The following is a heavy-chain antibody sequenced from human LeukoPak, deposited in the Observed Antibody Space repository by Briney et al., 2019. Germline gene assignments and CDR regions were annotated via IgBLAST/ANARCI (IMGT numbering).Heavy chain of an antibody. D-gene: IGHD5-18*01. CDR1: GYTFTGYY. Sequence: ASVKVSCKASGYTFTGYYMHWVRQAPGQGLEWMGWISAYNGNTNYAQKLQGRVTMTTDTSTSTAYMELRSLRSDDTAVYYCARDSGYSYGYSFDYWGQGTLVTVSS. CDR2: ISAYNGNT. CDR3: ARDSGYSYGYSFDY. V-gene: IGHV1-18*04. J-gene: IGHJ4*02.